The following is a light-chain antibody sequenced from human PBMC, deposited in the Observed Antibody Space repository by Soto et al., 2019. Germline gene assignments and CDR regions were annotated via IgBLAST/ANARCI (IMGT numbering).Light chain of an antibody. J-gene: IGLJ2*01. CDR1: SSDVGGYHY. CDR2: DVN. Sequence: QSALTQPRSVSGSPGQSVTLSCTGTSSDVGGYHYVSWYQHHPGKAPKIIIFDVNNRPSGVPDRFSGSKSGNTASLTISGLQTEDEADYYCCPYAGSDTLVFGGGTKLTVL. CDR3: CPYAGSDTLV. V-gene: IGLV2-11*01.